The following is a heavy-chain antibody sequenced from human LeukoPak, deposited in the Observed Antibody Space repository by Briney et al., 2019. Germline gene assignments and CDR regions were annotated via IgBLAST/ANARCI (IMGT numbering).Heavy chain of an antibody. CDR2: IYYSGST. Sequence: SETLSLTCTVSGGSISSSSYYWGWIRQPPGKGLEWIGSIYYSGSTYYNPPLKSRVTISVDTSKNQFSLKLSSVTAADTAVYYCARSVGVVPAAYDAFDIWGQGTMVTVSS. D-gene: IGHD2-2*01. CDR3: ARSVGVVPAAYDAFDI. J-gene: IGHJ3*02. CDR1: GGSISSSSYY. V-gene: IGHV4-39*07.